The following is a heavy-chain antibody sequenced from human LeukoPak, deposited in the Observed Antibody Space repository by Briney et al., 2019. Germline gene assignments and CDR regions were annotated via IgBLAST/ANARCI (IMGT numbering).Heavy chain of an antibody. J-gene: IGHJ4*02. Sequence: SETLSLTCTVSGGSISSSSYYWGWIRQPPGKGLEWIGSIYYSGSTYYNPSLKSRVTISVDTSKNQFSLKLSSVTAADTAVYYCARHGEGYDILTGYYDPFDYWGREPWSPSPQ. CDR1: GGSISSSSYY. CDR2: IYYSGST. D-gene: IGHD3-9*01. V-gene: IGHV4-39*01. CDR3: ARHGEGYDILTGYYDPFDY.